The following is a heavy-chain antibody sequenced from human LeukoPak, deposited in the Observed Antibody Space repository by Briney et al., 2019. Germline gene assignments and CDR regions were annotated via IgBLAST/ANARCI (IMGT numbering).Heavy chain of an antibody. Sequence: SVKVSRKASGGTFSSYAISWVRQAPGQGLEWMGGIIPIFGTANYAQKFQGRVTITADESTSTAYMELSSLRSEDTAVYYCASLYGDYYYYMDVWGKGTTVTISS. J-gene: IGHJ6*03. D-gene: IGHD3-10*02. CDR3: ASLYGDYYYYMDV. V-gene: IGHV1-69*01. CDR2: IIPIFGTA. CDR1: GGTFSSYA.